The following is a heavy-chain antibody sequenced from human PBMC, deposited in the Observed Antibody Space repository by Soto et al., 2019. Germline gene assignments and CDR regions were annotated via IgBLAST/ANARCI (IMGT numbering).Heavy chain of an antibody. CDR2: ISSSSSYI. CDR3: ARAQSPFGGVIVKNFDY. CDR1: GFTFSSYS. V-gene: IGHV3-21*01. J-gene: IGHJ4*02. D-gene: IGHD3-16*02. Sequence: GGSLRLSCAASGFTFSSYSMNWVRQAPGKGLEWVSSISSSSSYIYYADSVKGRFTISRDNAKNSLYLQMNSLRAEDTAVYYCARAQSPFGGVIVKNFDYWGQGTLVTVSS.